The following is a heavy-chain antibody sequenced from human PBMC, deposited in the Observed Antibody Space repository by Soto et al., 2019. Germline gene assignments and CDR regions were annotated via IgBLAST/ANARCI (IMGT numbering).Heavy chain of an antibody. J-gene: IGHJ6*02. CDR2: IIPIFGTA. V-gene: IGHV1-69*12. CDR1: GGTFSSYA. Sequence: QVQLVQSGAEVKKPGSSVKVSCKASGGTFSSYAISWVRQAPGQGLEWMGGIIPIFGTANYAQKYQGRVTIPADESTSTAYIELSSLSSEDTAVYYCSSDHPWIRLDTALLGYYYGMDVSVQGTTVTVSS. CDR3: SSDHPWIRLDTALLGYYYGMDV. D-gene: IGHD5-18*01.